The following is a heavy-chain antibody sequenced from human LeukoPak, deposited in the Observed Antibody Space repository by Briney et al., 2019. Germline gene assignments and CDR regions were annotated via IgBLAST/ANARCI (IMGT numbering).Heavy chain of an antibody. Sequence: GGSLRLSCAASGFTFDDYGMSWVRQAPGKGLEWVSGINWNGGSTGYADSVKGRLTISRDNAKNSLYLQMNSLRAEDTALYYCASPVSYYDSSGYSYFDYWGQGTLVTVSS. J-gene: IGHJ4*02. CDR1: GFTFDDYG. CDR3: ASPVSYYDSSGYSYFDY. CDR2: INWNGGST. V-gene: IGHV3-20*04. D-gene: IGHD3-22*01.